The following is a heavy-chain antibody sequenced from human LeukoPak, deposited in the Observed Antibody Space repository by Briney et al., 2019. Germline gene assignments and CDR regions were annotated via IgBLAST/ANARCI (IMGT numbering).Heavy chain of an antibody. D-gene: IGHD6-6*01. CDR1: GGSFSGYY. V-gene: IGHV4-34*01. CDR2: INHSGST. Sequence: SETLSLTCAVYGGSFSGYYWSWIRQPRGKGLEWIGQINHSGSTNYNPSLKSRVTISVDTSKNQFSLKLSSVTAADTAVYYCASSSIAARPAHYYYYMDVWGKGTTVTVSS. CDR3: ASSSIAARPAHYYYYMDV. J-gene: IGHJ6*03.